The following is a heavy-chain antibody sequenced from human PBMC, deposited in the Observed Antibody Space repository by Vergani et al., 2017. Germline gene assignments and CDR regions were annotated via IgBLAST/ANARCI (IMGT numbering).Heavy chain of an antibody. CDR1: GFTFSSYA. CDR2: ISYDGSNK. J-gene: IGHJ5*02. Sequence: QVQLVESGGGVVQPGRSLRLSCAASGFTFSSYAMHWVRQAPGKGLEWVAVISYDGSNKYYADSVKGRFTISRDNSKNTLYLQMNSLRAEDTAVYYCARDAIGYYSSTSCYEYRYGWFDPWGQGTLVTVSS. CDR3: ARDAIGYYSSTSCYEYRYGWFDP. D-gene: IGHD2-2*01. V-gene: IGHV3-30-3*01.